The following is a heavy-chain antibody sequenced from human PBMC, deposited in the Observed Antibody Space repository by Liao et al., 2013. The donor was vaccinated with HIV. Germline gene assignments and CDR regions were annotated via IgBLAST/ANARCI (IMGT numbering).Heavy chain of an antibody. CDR2: VYTSGST. Sequence: QVQLQESGPGLVKPSETLSLTCTVSGGSISSYSWSWIRQPAGKGLEWIGRVYTSGSTKYNPSLKSRVTLSVDTSRNRFSLRLNSVTAADTAVYYCARGPGHFDYWGQGALVAVSS. D-gene: IGHD1-1*01. V-gene: IGHV4-4*07. CDR3: ARGPGHFDY. J-gene: IGHJ4*02. CDR1: GGSISSYS.